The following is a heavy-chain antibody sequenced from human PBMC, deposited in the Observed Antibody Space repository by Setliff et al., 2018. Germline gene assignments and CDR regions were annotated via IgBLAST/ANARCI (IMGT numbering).Heavy chain of an antibody. J-gene: IGHJ5*02. CDR2: IHPSGST. Sequence: KTSETLSLTCTVSGDSISSGSYHWSWIRKPAGKGLEWIGRIHPSGSTNYNPSLKSRVTISVEPSKNQFPLKVSSVTAADTAVYYCARTTGSTHNWLDPWGPGTLVTVSS. D-gene: IGHD1-1*01. CDR3: ARTTGSTHNWLDP. V-gene: IGHV4-61*02. CDR1: GDSISSGSYH.